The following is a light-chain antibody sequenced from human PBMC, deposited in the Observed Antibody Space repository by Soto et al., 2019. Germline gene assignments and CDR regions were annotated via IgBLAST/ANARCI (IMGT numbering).Light chain of an antibody. V-gene: IGKV3-20*01. CDR3: QQYGGSPRT. Sequence: EIVLTQSPGTLSWSPWERDTLSCRASQSFSSTYLAWYQQRPGQAPRLLIYVASNRATGIPDRFSGSASGTEFTLTVSRLEPEDFAVYYCQQYGGSPRTFGQGTKVEIK. CDR1: QSFSSTY. CDR2: VAS. J-gene: IGKJ1*01.